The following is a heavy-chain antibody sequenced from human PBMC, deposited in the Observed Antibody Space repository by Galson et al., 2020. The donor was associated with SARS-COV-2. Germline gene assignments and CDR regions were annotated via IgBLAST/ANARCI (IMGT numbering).Heavy chain of an antibody. D-gene: IGHD3-3*01. Sequence: ASVKVSCKASGYTFTSYDINWVRQATGRGLEWMGWMNPNSGNTGYAQKFQGRVTMTRNTSISTAYMELSSLRSEDTAVYYCARPYYDFWSGYLYYFDYWGQGTLVTVSS. CDR1: GYTFTSYD. CDR3: ARPYYDFWSGYLYYFDY. J-gene: IGHJ4*02. CDR2: MNPNSGNT. V-gene: IGHV1-8*01.